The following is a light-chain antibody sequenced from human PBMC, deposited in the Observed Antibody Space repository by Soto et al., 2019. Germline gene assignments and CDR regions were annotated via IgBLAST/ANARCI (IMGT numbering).Light chain of an antibody. J-gene: IGKJ5*01. CDR3: QQRRSWPPTIT. Sequence: DIVLTQSPATLSLSPGERATLSCRASQSVSTYLAWYQQRPGQAPRLLIYDASYRATDIPPRFSGSGSGTDFTLTISSLEPVDFAVYYCQQRRSWPPTITFGQGTRLDIK. CDR2: DAS. V-gene: IGKV3-11*01. CDR1: QSVSTY.